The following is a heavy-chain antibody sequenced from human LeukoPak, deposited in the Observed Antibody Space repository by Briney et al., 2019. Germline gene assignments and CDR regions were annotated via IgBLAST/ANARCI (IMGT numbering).Heavy chain of an antibody. CDR2: IYYSGST. CDR1: GYSISSGYY. J-gene: IGHJ4*02. Sequence: SETLSLTCTVSGYSISSGYYWGWIRQPPGKGLEWIGSIYYSGSTYYNPSLKSRVTISVDTSKNQFSLKLSSVTAADTAVYYCARHREGLAMGFDYWGQGTLVTVSS. CDR3: ARHREGLAMGFDY. V-gene: IGHV4-38-2*02. D-gene: IGHD5-18*01.